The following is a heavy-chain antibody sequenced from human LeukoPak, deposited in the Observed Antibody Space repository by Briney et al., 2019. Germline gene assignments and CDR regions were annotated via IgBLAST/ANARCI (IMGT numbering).Heavy chain of an antibody. J-gene: IGHJ4*02. CDR3: AKDRQQLVPDY. Sequence: GGSLRLSCAASGFTFSSYGMHWVRQSPGKGLEWVAVISYDGSNKFYADSVKGRFTISRDNSKNTLYLQMNSLRAEDTAVYYCAKDRQQLVPDYWGQGTLVTVSS. D-gene: IGHD6-13*01. V-gene: IGHV3-30*18. CDR2: ISYDGSNK. CDR1: GFTFSSYG.